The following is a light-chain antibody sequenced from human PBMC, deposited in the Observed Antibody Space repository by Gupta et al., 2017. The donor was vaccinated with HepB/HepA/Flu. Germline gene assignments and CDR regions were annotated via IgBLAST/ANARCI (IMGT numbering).Light chain of an antibody. Sequence: QSVLTQPPSVSGPPGQKVAISCSGGSSNIGNHVVNWYQQVPGTSPKLLIYSNDQRPSGVPGRFSGSKSGTSASLAISGLQAEDDAVYYCASWDFTLVGAVIGGGTRLSVL. CDR2: SND. CDR1: SSNIGNHV. J-gene: IGLJ2*01. V-gene: IGLV1-44*01. CDR3: ASWDFTLVGAV.